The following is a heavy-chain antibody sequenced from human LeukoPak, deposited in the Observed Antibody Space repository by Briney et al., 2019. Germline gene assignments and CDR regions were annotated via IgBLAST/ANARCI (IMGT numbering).Heavy chain of an antibody. D-gene: IGHD3-10*01. CDR2: IKPDGSEK. V-gene: IGHV3-7*01. Sequence: GGSLRLSCVASGFTFSNYWMGWVRQAPGKGLEWVANIKPDGSEKYYLDSVKGRFTISRDNSKNTLYLQMNSLRAEDTAVYYCAKDLWSSGSSRGDAFDIWGQGTMVTVSS. CDR3: AKDLWSSGSSRGDAFDI. J-gene: IGHJ3*02. CDR1: GFTFSNYW.